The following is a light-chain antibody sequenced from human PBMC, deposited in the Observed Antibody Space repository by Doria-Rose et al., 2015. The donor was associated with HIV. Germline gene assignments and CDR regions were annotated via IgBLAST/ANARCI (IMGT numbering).Light chain of an antibody. CDR3: QSYDSRLSVYV. CDR1: SSNIGADFD. V-gene: IGLV1-40*01. Sequence: QSVLTQPPSVSGAPGQRVAISCTGSSSNIGADFDVNWYQQFPGTALKLLIHGNTNRPSAVPDRFSGSKSCTSASLAISGLRAEDEADYYCQSYDSRLSVYVFGTGTKFTVL. CDR2: GNT. J-gene: IGLJ1*01.